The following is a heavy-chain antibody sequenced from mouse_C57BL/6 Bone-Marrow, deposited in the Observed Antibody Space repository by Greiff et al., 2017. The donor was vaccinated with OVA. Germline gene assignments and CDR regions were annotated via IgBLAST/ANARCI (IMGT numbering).Heavy chain of an antibody. J-gene: IGHJ3*01. Sequence: EVKLVESEGGLVQPGSSMKLSCTASGFTFSDYYMAWVRQVPEKGLEWVANINYDGSSTYYLDSLKSRFIISRDNAKNILYLQMSSLKSEDTATYYCARENYDGYWAWFAYWGQGTLVTVSA. CDR2: INYDGSST. V-gene: IGHV5-16*01. CDR3: ARENYDGYWAWFAY. D-gene: IGHD2-3*01. CDR1: GFTFSDYY.